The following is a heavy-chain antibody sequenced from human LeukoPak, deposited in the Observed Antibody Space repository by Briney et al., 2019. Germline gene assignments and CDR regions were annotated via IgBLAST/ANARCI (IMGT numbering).Heavy chain of an antibody. J-gene: IGHJ4*02. V-gene: IGHV3-23*01. D-gene: IGHD4-23*01. CDR2: IIPSGHTT. CDR3: AKDQTPYY. Sequence: GGSLRLSCAASGFTFSSHGMNWVRQAPGKGLEWVSGIIPSGHTTYYADSVRGRFTISRDNSKNTLYLQMNSLRAEDTAVYYCAKDQTPYYWGQGTLVTVSS. CDR1: GFTFSSHG.